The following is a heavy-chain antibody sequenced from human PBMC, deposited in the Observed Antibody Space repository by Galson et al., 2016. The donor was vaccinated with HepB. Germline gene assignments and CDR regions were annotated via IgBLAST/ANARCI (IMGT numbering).Heavy chain of an antibody. CDR3: AKDPYRLGNYFEY. V-gene: IGHV3-48*02. Sequence: SLRLSCAVSGLTFSSYIMNWVRQAPGKGLEWVSHISSRTRTTYYADSVKGRFTISRDNAKNSLYLQMNSLRDEDTAVYYCAKDPYRLGNYFEYWGQGTPVTVSS. CDR1: GLTFSSYI. J-gene: IGHJ4*02. CDR2: ISSRTRTT. D-gene: IGHD2-2*01.